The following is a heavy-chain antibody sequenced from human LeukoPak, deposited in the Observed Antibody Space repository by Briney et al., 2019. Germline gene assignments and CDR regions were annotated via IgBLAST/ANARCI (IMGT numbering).Heavy chain of an antibody. J-gene: IGHJ4*02. D-gene: IGHD4-23*01. CDR3: VREDYGGNSVFDS. CDR1: RFTFSIYI. V-gene: IGHV3-21*01. CDR2: ISSSGNYI. Sequence: GGSPRLSCAASRFTFSIYIMNWVRQAPGKGLEWVSFISSSGNYIYYADSVKGRFTISRDNAKNSLYLQMNSLRAEDTAVYYCVREDYGGNSVFDSWGQGTLVTVSS.